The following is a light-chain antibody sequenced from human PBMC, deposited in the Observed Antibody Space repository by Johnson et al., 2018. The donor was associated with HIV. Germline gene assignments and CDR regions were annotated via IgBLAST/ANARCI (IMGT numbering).Light chain of an antibody. CDR2: DNN. CDR1: SSNIGNNY. J-gene: IGLJ1*01. CDR3: GTWDTSLYVFV. V-gene: IGLV1-51*01. Sequence: QSVLTQPPSVSAAPGQKVTISCSGSSSNIGNNYVSWYQQLPGTAPKLLIYDNNKRPSGIPDRFSGSKSGTSATLGITGLQTGDEADYYCGTWDTSLYVFVFGSGTNVTVL.